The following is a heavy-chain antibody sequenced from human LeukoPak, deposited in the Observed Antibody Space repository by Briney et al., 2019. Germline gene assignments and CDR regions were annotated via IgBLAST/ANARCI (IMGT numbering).Heavy chain of an antibody. CDR2: ISGYQGST. V-gene: IGHV1-18*01. J-gene: IGHJ4*02. D-gene: IGHD5-24*01. CDR3: ARSDLGTITAGPFKY. Sequence: ASVKVSCKASGYTFTNYGITCVRQTPGQGHEWMCCISGYQGSTKYAQNFQGRVTMTIDTTTSTAYMDLRSLRSDDRAIYFCARSDLGTITAGPFKYWGQGTLVGVSS. CDR1: GYTFTNYG.